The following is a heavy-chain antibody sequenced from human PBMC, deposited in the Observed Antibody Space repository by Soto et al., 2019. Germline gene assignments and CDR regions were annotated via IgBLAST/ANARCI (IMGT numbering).Heavy chain of an antibody. V-gene: IGHV1-69*01. Sequence: QVQLVQSGAEVKKPGSSVKVSCKASGGTFSSYAISWVRQAPGQGLEWMGGISPIFGTANYAQKFQGRVTITADESTSTAYMELSSLRSEDTAVYYCARGLPTVTISYYYYGMDVWGQGTTVTVSS. CDR1: GGTFSSYA. CDR3: ARGLPTVTISYYYYGMDV. J-gene: IGHJ6*02. CDR2: ISPIFGTA. D-gene: IGHD4-17*01.